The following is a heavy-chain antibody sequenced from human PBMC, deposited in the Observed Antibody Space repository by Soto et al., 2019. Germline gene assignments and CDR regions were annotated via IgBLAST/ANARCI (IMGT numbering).Heavy chain of an antibody. Sequence: SQTLSLTCAISGDSVSSNSAAWNWIRQSPSRGLEWLGRTYYRSKWYNDYAVSVKSRITINPDTSKNQFSLQLNSVTPEDTAVYYCARDPSSLWGSPIDAFDIWGQGTMVTVSS. CDR3: ARDPSSLWGSPIDAFDI. V-gene: IGHV6-1*01. CDR2: TYYRSKWYN. CDR1: GDSVSSNSAA. J-gene: IGHJ3*02. D-gene: IGHD7-27*01.